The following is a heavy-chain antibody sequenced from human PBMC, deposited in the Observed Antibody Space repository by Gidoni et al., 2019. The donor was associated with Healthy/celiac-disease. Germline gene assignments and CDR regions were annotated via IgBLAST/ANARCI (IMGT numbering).Heavy chain of an antibody. D-gene: IGHD6-19*01. CDR3: ARESSGWHRGWFDP. CDR2: IYYSGST. CDR1: GGSISSYY. V-gene: IGHV4-59*01. J-gene: IGHJ5*02. Sequence: QVQLQESGPGLVKPSETLSLTCTVSGGSISSYYWSWIRQPPGKGLEWIGYIYYSGSTNYNPSLKSRVTISVDTSKNQFSLKLSSVTAADTAVYYCARESSGWHRGWFDPWGQGTLVTVSS.